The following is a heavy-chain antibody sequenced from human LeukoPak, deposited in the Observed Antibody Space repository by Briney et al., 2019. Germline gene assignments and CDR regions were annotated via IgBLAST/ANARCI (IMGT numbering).Heavy chain of an antibody. Sequence: PSETLSLTCTVSGGSISSYYWSWIRQPPGKGLEWIGSIYYSGSTYYNPSLKSRVTISVDTSKNQFSLKLSSVTAADTAVYYCARVPGYCSGGSCNWFDPWGQGTLVTVSS. D-gene: IGHD2-15*01. CDR3: ARVPGYCSGGSCNWFDP. CDR1: GGSISSYY. J-gene: IGHJ5*02. V-gene: IGHV4-59*12. CDR2: IYYSGST.